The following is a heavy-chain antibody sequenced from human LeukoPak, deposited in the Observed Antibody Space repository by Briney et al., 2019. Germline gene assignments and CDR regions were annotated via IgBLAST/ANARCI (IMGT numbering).Heavy chain of an antibody. J-gene: IGHJ6*03. CDR3: ARVGISYSGGWYGPNYYMEV. D-gene: IGHD6-19*01. Sequence: ASVKVSCKASGYTFTGYYMHWVRQAPGQGLEWMGWINPNSGGTNYAQKFQGRVTMTRDTSISTAYMELSRLRSDDTAVYYCARVGISYSGGWYGPNYYMEVWGKGTTVTVSS. CDR2: INPNSGGT. V-gene: IGHV1-2*02. CDR1: GYTFTGYY.